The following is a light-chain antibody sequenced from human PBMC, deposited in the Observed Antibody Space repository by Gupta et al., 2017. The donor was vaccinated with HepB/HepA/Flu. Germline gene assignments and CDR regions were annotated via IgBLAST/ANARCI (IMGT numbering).Light chain of an antibody. V-gene: IGLV2-14*03. CDR1: SSDVGGYNF. CDR3: NSYTSRSTGV. CDR2: DVN. Sequence: QSALTQPASVSGSPGQSITIYCTGTSSDVGGYNFVSWYQQHPGKAPKLMIYDVNNRPSGVSNRFSGSKSGNTASLTISGLQAEDEADYYCNSYTSRSTGVFGGGTKLTVL. J-gene: IGLJ3*02.